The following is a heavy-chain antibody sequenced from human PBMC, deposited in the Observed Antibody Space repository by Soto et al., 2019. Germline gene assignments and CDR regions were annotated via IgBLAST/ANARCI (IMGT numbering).Heavy chain of an antibody. J-gene: IGHJ4*02. V-gene: IGHV5-51*01. Sequence: GESLKISCKGSGYNFPTYWIAWVRQMPGKGLEWMGVIFPRDSDTRYSPAFQGQVTFSADKSITTAYLQWSSLKASDTAVYYCATYQYGSGTYYDYWGQGTLVTVSS. CDR3: ATYQYGSGTYYDY. CDR1: GYNFPTYW. D-gene: IGHD3-10*01. CDR2: IFPRDSDT.